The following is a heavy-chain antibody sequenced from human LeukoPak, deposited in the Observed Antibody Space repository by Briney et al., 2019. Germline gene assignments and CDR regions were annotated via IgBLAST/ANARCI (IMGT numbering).Heavy chain of an antibody. CDR2: ISGNGGST. V-gene: IGHV3-23*01. J-gene: IGHJ4*02. D-gene: IGHD5-18*01. CDR1: GFSFSSYV. CDR3: AKGIELWLTYFDH. Sequence: GGSLRLSCVAPGFSFSSYVMNWVRQAPGTGLEWVSAISGNGGSTYYADSAKGRFTISRDNSKNTLSLQMNSLRAEDTAVYYCAKGIELWLTYFDHWGQGTLVTASS.